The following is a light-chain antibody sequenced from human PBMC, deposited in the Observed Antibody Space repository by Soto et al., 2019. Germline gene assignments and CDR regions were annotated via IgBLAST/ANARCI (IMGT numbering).Light chain of an antibody. CDR1: QSVSSN. Sequence: EIVMTQSPGTLSVSPGERATLSCRASQSVSSNLAWYQQKPGQAPRLLIYGASTRATGIPARFSGSGSGTEFTHTISSLQSEDVAVYYCQQYNNWPPLTFGGGTKVEIK. J-gene: IGKJ4*01. CDR3: QQYNNWPPLT. CDR2: GAS. V-gene: IGKV3-15*01.